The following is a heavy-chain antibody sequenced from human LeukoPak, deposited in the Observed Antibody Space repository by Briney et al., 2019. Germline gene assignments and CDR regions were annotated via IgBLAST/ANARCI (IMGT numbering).Heavy chain of an antibody. D-gene: IGHD3-22*01. J-gene: IGHJ4*02. Sequence: SGTLSLTCTVSGGSISSYYWSWIRQPPGKGLEWIGYIYYSGSTNYNPSLKSRVTISVDTSKNQFSLKLSSVSAADTAVYYCARGPPIYYYDSSGYAHYFDYWGQGTLVTVSS. CDR1: GGSISSYY. CDR2: IYYSGST. CDR3: ARGPPIYYYDSSGYAHYFDY. V-gene: IGHV4-59*01.